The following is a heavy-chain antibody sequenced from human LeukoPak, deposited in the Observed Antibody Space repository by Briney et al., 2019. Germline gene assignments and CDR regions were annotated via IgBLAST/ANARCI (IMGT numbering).Heavy chain of an antibody. D-gene: IGHD3-10*01. CDR1: GGPFSGYY. V-gene: IGHV4-34*01. CDR2: INHSGST. CDR3: ARGHGWFGELLYDY. Sequence: KASETLSLTCAVYGGPFSGYYWSWIRQPPGKGLEWIGEINHSGSTNYNPSLKSRVTISVDTSKNQFSLKLSSVTAADTAVYYCARGHGWFGELLYDYWGQGTLVTVSS. J-gene: IGHJ4*02.